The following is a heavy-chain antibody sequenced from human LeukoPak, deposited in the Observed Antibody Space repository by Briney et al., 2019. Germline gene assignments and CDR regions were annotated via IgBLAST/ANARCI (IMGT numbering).Heavy chain of an antibody. J-gene: IGHJ5*02. CDR2: ISSSSSYI. V-gene: IGHV3-21*01. CDR1: GFTFSSYS. Sequence: GGSLRLSCAASGFTFSSYSMNWVRQAPGKGLEWVSSISSSSSYIYYADSVKGRFTISRDNAKNSLYLQMNSLSAEDTAVYYCASLGYCSGGSCYVGNWFDPWGQGTLVTVSS. CDR3: ASLGYCSGGSCYVGNWFDP. D-gene: IGHD2-15*01.